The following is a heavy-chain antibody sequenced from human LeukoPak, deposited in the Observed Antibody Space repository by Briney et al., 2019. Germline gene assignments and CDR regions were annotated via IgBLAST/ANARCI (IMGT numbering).Heavy chain of an antibody. CDR2: IYHSGST. D-gene: IGHD1-26*01. CDR1: GRSISSYY. Sequence: SETLSLTCTVSGRSISSYYWSWIRQSPGKGLEWIGHIYHSGSTNYNPSLKSRVTMSVDRSENQFSLKLSSVTAADTALYYCARKGDRGSAGFFDYWGQGTLVTVSS. J-gene: IGHJ4*02. V-gene: IGHV4-59*01. CDR3: ARKGDRGSAGFFDY.